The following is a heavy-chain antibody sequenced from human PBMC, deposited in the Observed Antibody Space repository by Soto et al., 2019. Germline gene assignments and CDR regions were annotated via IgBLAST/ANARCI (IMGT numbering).Heavy chain of an antibody. CDR1: GYSFTNYG. V-gene: IGHV1-18*01. D-gene: IGHD2-15*01. J-gene: IGHJ3*02. CDR3: ARNRYCSGGTCQREGALDI. CDR2: ISAHNGNT. Sequence: QVQLVQSGAEVKKPGAAVKVSCKASGYSFTNYGISWVRQAPGQGLEWMGWISAHNGNTNYAQKFQGRVTKTTDTSTSTAYMELRSLRSDDTAVYYCARNRYCSGGTCQREGALDIWGQGTMVTVSS.